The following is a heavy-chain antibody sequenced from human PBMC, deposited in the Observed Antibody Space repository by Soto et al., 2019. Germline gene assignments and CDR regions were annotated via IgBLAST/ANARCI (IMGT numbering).Heavy chain of an antibody. D-gene: IGHD2-15*01. V-gene: IGHV4-34*01. CDR1: GGSFSGYY. CDR3: ARDGGCSGGSCYRIRTEVLDAFDI. J-gene: IGHJ3*02. Sequence: PSETLSLTXAVYGGSFSGYYWSWIRQPPGKGLEWIGEINHSGSTNYNPSLKSRVTISVDTSKNQFSLKLSSVTAADTAVYYCARDGGCSGGSCYRIRTEVLDAFDIWGQGTMVTV. CDR2: INHSGST.